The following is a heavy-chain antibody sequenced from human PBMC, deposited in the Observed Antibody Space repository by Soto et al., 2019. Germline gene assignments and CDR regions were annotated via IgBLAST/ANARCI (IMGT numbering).Heavy chain of an antibody. J-gene: IGHJ4*02. Sequence: EVQLVESGGGLVQPGGSLRLSCAASGFTFSSYWMRWVRQVPGEGLVWVSRINTDGSETNYADSVKGRFTVSRDNAKNTQYLQMNSLRAEDTAVYYCARDGEGYWGQGTLVTVSS. CDR3: ARDGEGY. CDR2: INTDGSET. CDR1: GFTFSSYW. D-gene: IGHD2-21*01. V-gene: IGHV3-74*01.